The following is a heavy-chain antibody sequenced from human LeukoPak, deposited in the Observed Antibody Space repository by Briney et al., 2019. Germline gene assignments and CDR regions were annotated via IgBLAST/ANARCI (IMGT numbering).Heavy chain of an antibody. CDR3: ARALDSLGGLSLPDF. D-gene: IGHD3-16*01. CDR2: INPSGGST. V-gene: IGHV1-46*01. CDR1: GYTFTFYY. Sequence: ASVNVSCKASGYTFTFYYMHWVRQAPGQGQEWMGIINPSGGSTSYAQTFQGRVTMTRGMSTRTVYMELGSPRSEDTAVYYCARALDSLGGLSLPDFWGQGTLVTVSS. J-gene: IGHJ4*02.